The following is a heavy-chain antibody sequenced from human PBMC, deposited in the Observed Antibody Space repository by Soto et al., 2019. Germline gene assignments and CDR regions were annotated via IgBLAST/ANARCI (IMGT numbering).Heavy chain of an antibody. CDR3: TAPGHTSVLYYFDY. V-gene: IGHV3-30-3*01. J-gene: IGHJ4*02. D-gene: IGHD3-16*01. CDR1: GFTFNTYT. Sequence: LRLSCAASGFTFNTYTMHWVRQAPGKGLDWVALISYDGNDKYYADSVKGRFTISRDNSKNTLYLQMDGLRPDDTALYYCTAPGHTSVLYYFDYWGQGALVTVSS. CDR2: ISYDGNDK.